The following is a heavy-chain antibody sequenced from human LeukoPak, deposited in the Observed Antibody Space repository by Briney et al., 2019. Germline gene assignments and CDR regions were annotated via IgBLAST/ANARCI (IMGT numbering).Heavy chain of an antibody. Sequence: GGSLRLSCAASGFTFSNAWMSWVRQAPGKGLEWVGRIKSKTDGGTTDYAAPVKGRFTISRDGSKSTLYLQMNSLKTEDTAVYYCTASITMVRGVIINPYYFDYWGQGTLVTVSS. CDR2: IKSKTDGGTT. D-gene: IGHD3-10*01. CDR3: TASITMVRGVIINPYYFDY. V-gene: IGHV3-15*01. J-gene: IGHJ4*02. CDR1: GFTFSNAW.